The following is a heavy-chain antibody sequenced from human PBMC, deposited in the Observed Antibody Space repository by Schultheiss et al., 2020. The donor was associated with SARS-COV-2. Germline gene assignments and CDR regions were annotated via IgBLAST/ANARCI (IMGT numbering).Heavy chain of an antibody. D-gene: IGHD6-13*01. Sequence: GGSLRLSCAASGFTFSNAWMSWVRQAPGKGLEWVAVIWYDGSNKYYADSVKGRFTISRDNAKNSLYLQMNSLRAEDTAVYYCARSVTYSKEMDVWGQGTTVTVSS. CDR2: IWYDGSNK. J-gene: IGHJ6*02. V-gene: IGHV3-33*08. CDR3: ARSVTYSKEMDV. CDR1: GFTFSNAW.